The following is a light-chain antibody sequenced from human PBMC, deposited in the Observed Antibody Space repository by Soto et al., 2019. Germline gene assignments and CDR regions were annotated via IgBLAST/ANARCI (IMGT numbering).Light chain of an antibody. Sequence: EIVMTQSPATLSVSPGERATLSCRASQSVSSNLAWYQQKPDQAPRLLIYDASTRATGIPARFSGRGSGTDFTLTISSLQSEDFAVYFCHQYNNWPIGGWTLGQGTKVDIK. CDR1: QSVSSN. CDR3: HQYNNWPIGGWT. V-gene: IGKV3-15*01. CDR2: DAS. J-gene: IGKJ1*01.